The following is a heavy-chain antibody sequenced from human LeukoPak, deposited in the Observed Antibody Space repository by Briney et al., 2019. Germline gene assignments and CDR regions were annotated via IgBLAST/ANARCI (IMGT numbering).Heavy chain of an antibody. Sequence: PSETLSLTCAVYGGSFSGYYWSWIRQPQGKGLEWIGEINHSGSTNYNPSLKSRVTISVDTSKNQFSLKLSSVTAADTAVYYCARGLSRAYYYGSGSYANWFDPWGQGTLVTVSS. CDR1: GGSFSGYY. V-gene: IGHV4-34*01. D-gene: IGHD3-10*01. J-gene: IGHJ5*02. CDR3: ARGLSRAYYYGSGSYANWFDP. CDR2: INHSGST.